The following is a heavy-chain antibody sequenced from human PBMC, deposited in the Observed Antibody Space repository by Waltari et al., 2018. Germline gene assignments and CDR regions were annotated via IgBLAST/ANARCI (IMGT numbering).Heavy chain of an antibody. D-gene: IGHD6-6*01. CDR3: ARGLFIAARRGNWFDP. CDR2: INHSGST. J-gene: IGHJ5*02. CDR1: GGSFSGYY. V-gene: IGHV4-34*01. Sequence: QVQLQQWGAGLLKPSETLSLTCAVYGGSFSGYYWSWIRQPPGKGLEWSGEINHSGSTNYNPSLKSRVTISVDTSKNQFSLKLSSVTAADTAVYYCARGLFIAARRGNWFDPWGQGTLVTVSS.